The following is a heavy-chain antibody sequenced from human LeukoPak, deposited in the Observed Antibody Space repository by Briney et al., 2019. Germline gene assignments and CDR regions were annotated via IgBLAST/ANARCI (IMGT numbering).Heavy chain of an antibody. J-gene: IGHJ6*02. V-gene: IGHV3-74*01. D-gene: IGHD5-18*01. CDR2: IISDGSST. CDR1: GFTFSSYW. Sequence: QPGGSLRLSCAASGFTFSSYWMHWVRQAPGKGLVWVPRIISDGSSTSYADSVKGRFTISRDNAKNTLCLQMNSLRAEDTAVYYCARGDTAPTHYYYGMDVWGQGTTVTVSS. CDR3: ARGDTAPTHYYYGMDV.